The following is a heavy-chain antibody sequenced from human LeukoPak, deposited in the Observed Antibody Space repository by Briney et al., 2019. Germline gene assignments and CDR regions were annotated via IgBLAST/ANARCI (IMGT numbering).Heavy chain of an antibody. D-gene: IGHD1-26*01. CDR3: ARDAGWGYYDL. J-gene: IGHJ4*02. Sequence: GGSLRLSWAVPGFTFGKAWMTWVRQAPGRGLDWVANIDKHGSGKYYVDSVKGRFAISRDYASNSVFLQMDSLRAEDTSVYYCARDAGWGYYDLWGQGTPVTVSS. CDR1: GFTFGKAW. CDR2: IDKHGSGK. V-gene: IGHV3-7*01.